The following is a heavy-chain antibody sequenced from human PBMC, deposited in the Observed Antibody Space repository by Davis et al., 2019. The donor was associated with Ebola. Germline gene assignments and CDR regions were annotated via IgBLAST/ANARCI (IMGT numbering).Heavy chain of an antibody. CDR2: IASSGTPI. CDR1: GFTFRDYY. CDR3: ARTQHRRAYYYDYYYYGMDV. V-gene: IGHV3-11*01. Sequence: GESLKISCAASGFTFRDYYMSWSRQAPGKGLEWVSYIASSGTPIYYADSVKGRFTISWDNAKKSLYPQMNNLRAEDTATYYCARTQHRRAYYYDYYYYGMDVWGQGTTVTVSS. J-gene: IGHJ6*02. D-gene: IGHD2/OR15-2a*01.